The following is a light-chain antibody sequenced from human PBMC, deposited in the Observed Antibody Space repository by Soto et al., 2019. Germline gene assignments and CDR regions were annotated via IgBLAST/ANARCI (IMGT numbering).Light chain of an antibody. CDR3: QRYGSSRT. CDR1: QSVSSSY. J-gene: IGKJ2*01. V-gene: IGKV3-20*01. Sequence: EIVLTQSPGTLSLSPGERATLSCRASQSVSSSYLAWYQQKPGQAPRLLIYGASSRATGIPDRFSGSGSGTDFTLTISRLEPEAFAVYYCQRYGSSRTFGQGTNLEIK. CDR2: GAS.